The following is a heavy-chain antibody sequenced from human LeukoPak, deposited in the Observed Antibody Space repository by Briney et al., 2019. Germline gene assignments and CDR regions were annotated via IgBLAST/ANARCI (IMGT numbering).Heavy chain of an antibody. CDR3: ARLDSSGYSLDY. D-gene: IGHD3-22*01. Sequence: NHGESLRISCEASGYSFTTYWIGWVRQIPGKGLEWMGIIFPGDSDTRNSPSFQGQVTISADKSISTAYLQCSSLKASDTAMYYCARLDSSGYSLDYWGQGTLVTVSS. CDR1: GYSFTTYW. J-gene: IGHJ4*02. V-gene: IGHV5-51*01. CDR2: IFPGDSDT.